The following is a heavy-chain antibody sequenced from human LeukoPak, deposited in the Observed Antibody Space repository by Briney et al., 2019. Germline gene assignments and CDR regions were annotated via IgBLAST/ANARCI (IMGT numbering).Heavy chain of an antibody. V-gene: IGHV3-66*01. Sequence: GGSLRLSCAASGFTVSSNYMSWVRQAPGKGLEWVSFIYSGRSTYYADSVKGRFTISRDNSKNTLFLQMNSLRAEDTAVYYCAKGGYKYDSSGHNYFDYWGQGTLVTVSS. J-gene: IGHJ4*02. CDR2: IYSGRST. CDR3: AKGGYKYDSSGHNYFDY. CDR1: GFTVSSNY. D-gene: IGHD3-22*01.